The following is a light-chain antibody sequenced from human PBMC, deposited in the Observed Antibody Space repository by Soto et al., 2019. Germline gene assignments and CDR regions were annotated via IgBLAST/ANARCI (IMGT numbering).Light chain of an antibody. CDR3: SSFTSTNTWV. V-gene: IGLV2-14*01. Sequence: QSVLTQPASVSGSPGQSITISCTGTSSDVGGHDYVSWYLQHPGKVPKLLIYEAFNRPSGVSDRFSGSKSGGTASLTISGLQVEDEGDYYCSSFTSTNTWVFGGRTKLTVL. J-gene: IGLJ3*02. CDR1: SSDVGGHDY. CDR2: EAF.